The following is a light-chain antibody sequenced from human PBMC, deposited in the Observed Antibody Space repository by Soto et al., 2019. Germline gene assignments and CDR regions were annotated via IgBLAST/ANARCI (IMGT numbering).Light chain of an antibody. CDR1: QSVSSY. Sequence: EIVFTQSPATLSLSPGERATLSCRASQSVSSYLAWYQQKPGQAPRLLIYDASNRANGIPARFSGSGSGTDFTLTISSLEPEDFASYYCQQRSNWHPWTFGQGTKVDIK. CDR3: QQRSNWHPWT. V-gene: IGKV3-11*01. CDR2: DAS. J-gene: IGKJ1*01.